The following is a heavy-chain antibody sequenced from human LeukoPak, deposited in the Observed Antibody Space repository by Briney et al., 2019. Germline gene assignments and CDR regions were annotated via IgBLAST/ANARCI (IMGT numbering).Heavy chain of an antibody. CDR1: GYTFTSYG. Sequence: ASVKVSCKASGYTFTSYGISWVRQAPGQGLEWMGIINPSGGSTSYAQKFQGRVTMTRDMSTSTVYMELSSLRSEDTAVYYCARDGGSYGGAANWGQGTLVTVSS. CDR2: INPSGGST. J-gene: IGHJ4*02. V-gene: IGHV1-46*01. CDR3: ARDGGSYGGAAN. D-gene: IGHD4-23*01.